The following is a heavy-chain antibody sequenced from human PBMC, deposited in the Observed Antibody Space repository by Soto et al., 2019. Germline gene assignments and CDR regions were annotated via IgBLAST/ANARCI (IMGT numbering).Heavy chain of an antibody. CDR2: ISSSGTYT. J-gene: IGHJ4*02. CDR3: ARAKLVVEGRFDY. V-gene: IGHV3-11*06. Sequence: QVQLVESGGGLVKPGGSLRLSCAASGFSFSDYYMNWIRQAPGKGLVWISYISSSGTYTNYADSVRGRFTMSRDSAKNSLFLQMVGLRAEDTAVYYCARAKLVVEGRFDYWGQGTLVTVSS. CDR1: GFSFSDYY. D-gene: IGHD3-22*01.